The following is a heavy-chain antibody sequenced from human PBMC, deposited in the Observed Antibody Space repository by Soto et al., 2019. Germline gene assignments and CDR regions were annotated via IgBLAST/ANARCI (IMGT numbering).Heavy chain of an antibody. CDR3: AKFFVETGSNSGWPWSFHY. CDR1: GFTFSNYA. D-gene: IGHD6-25*01. V-gene: IGHV3-23*01. J-gene: IGHJ4*02. CDR2: ISGSGGTT. Sequence: EVQLLESGGGLVQPGRSLRLSCAASGFTFSNYAMSWVRQAPGQGLDWVSAISGSGGTTYYADPVKGRFTISRDNSKNTLFLKMNSLRAEDAAVYYCAKFFVETGSNSGWPWSFHYWGQGTLVTVSS.